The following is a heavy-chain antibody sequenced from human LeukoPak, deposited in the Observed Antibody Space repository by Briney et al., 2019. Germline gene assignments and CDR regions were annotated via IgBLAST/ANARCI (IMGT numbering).Heavy chain of an antibody. V-gene: IGHV4-39*01. J-gene: IGHJ4*02. D-gene: IGHD6-19*01. CDR1: GGSISSSSYY. CDR3: ARRLAVAGIQGLAYYFDY. Sequence: SETLSLTCTVSGGSISSSSYYWGWIRQPPGKGLEWIGSIYYSGSTYYNPSLKSRVTISVDTSKNQFSLKLSSVTAADTAVYYCARRLAVAGIQGLAYYFDYWGQGTLVTVSS. CDR2: IYYSGST.